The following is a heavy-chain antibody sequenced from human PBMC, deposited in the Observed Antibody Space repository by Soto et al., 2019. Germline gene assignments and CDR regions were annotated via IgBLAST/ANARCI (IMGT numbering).Heavy chain of an antibody. Sequence: GASVKVSCKASGYTFTSYGISWVRQAPGQGLEWMGWISAYNGNTNYAQKLQGRVTMTTDTSTSTAYMELRSLRSDDTAVYYCARVMMVATMNRIAAAGTTYYYYGMDVWGQGTTVTVSS. CDR1: GYTFTSYG. CDR2: ISAYNGNT. D-gene: IGHD6-13*01. CDR3: ARVMMVATMNRIAAAGTTYYYYGMDV. J-gene: IGHJ6*02. V-gene: IGHV1-18*01.